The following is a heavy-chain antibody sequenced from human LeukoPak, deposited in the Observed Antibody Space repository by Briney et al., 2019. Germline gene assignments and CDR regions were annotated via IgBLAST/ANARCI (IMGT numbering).Heavy chain of an antibody. V-gene: IGHV3-48*01. Sequence: PGGSLRLSCVASGITFSSYSMNWVRQAPGKGLEWVSYISSFSGTINYADSVKGRFTISRDNAKNSLYLQMNSLRAEDTAVYYCARPYCGGDCFDAFDIWGQGTMVTVSS. CDR2: ISSFSGTI. D-gene: IGHD2-21*02. J-gene: IGHJ3*02. CDR1: GITFSSYS. CDR3: ARPYCGGDCFDAFDI.